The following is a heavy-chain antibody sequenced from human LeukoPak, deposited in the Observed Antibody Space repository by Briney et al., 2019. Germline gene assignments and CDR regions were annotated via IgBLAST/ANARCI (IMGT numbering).Heavy chain of an antibody. CDR2: ISSSGSTI. D-gene: IGHD3-10*01. Sequence: GGSLRLSCAASGFTFSDYYMSWIRQAPGKGLEWVSYISSSGSTIYYADSVKGRFTISRDNAKNSLYLQMNSLRAEDTAVYYCATDMNYGSGSRFDYWGQGTLVTVSS. J-gene: IGHJ4*02. V-gene: IGHV3-11*04. CDR1: GFTFSDYY. CDR3: ATDMNYGSGSRFDY.